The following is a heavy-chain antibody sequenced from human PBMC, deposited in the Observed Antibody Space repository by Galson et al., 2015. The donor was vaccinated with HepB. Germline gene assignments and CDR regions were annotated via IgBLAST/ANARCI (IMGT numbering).Heavy chain of an antibody. D-gene: IGHD4-17*01. V-gene: IGHV3-23*01. CDR2: ISGSGGST. CDR3: AKAPGNGDYPPY. J-gene: IGHJ4*02. CDR1: GFTFSSYA. Sequence: SLRLSCAASGFTFSSYAMSWVRQAPGKGLEWASAISGSGGSTYYADSVKGRFTISRDNSKNTLYLQMNSLRAEDTAVYYCAKAPGNGDYPPYWGQGTLVTVSS.